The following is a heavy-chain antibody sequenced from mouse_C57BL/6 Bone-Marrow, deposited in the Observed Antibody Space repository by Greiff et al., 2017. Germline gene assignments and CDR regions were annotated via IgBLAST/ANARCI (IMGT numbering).Heavy chain of an antibody. J-gene: IGHJ4*01. CDR1: GYTFTDYY. CDR3: ARGYYYAMDY. Sequence: QVQLQQSGAELVRPGASVKLSCKASGYTFTDYYINWAKQRPGQGLEWIARIYPGSGNTYYNEKFKGKATLTAEKSSSTAYMQLSSLTSEDSAVYFCARGYYYAMDYWGQGTSVTVSS. CDR2: IYPGSGNT. V-gene: IGHV1-76*01.